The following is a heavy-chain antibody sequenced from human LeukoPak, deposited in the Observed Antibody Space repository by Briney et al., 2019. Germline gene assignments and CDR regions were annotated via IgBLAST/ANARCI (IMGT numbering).Heavy chain of an antibody. D-gene: IGHD3-22*01. CDR2: ISSSSATI. J-gene: IGHJ3*02. CDR3: ATDREDYDSSGYYLSDAFDI. CDR1: GFTFSGYS. V-gene: IGHV3-48*01. Sequence: PGGSLRLSCAVSGFTFSGYSMKWARQAPGKGLEWVSYISSSSATIYHADSVKGRFTVSRDNAKNSLYLQMDSLRVEDTAVYYCATDREDYDSSGYYLSDAFDIWGQGTMVTVSS.